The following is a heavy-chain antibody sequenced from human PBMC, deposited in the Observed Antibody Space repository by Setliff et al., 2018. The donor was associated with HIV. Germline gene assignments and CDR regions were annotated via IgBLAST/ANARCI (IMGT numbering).Heavy chain of an antibody. D-gene: IGHD6-19*01. CDR2: MNPNSGNT. CDR3: ARGRPFRGAVAGPAHFAY. J-gene: IGHJ4*02. Sequence: ASVKVSCKASGGAFSSYAISWVRQAPGQGLEWMGWMNPNSGNTGYGQKFQGRVTITRNTSISTAYMELSSLRSEDTAVYYCARGRPFRGAVAGPAHFAYWGQGTLVTVSS. V-gene: IGHV1-8*03. CDR1: GGAFSSYA.